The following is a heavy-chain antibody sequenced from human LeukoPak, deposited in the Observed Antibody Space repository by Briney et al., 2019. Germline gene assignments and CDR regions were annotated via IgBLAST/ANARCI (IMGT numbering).Heavy chain of an antibody. CDR2: ISYDGSNK. V-gene: IGHV3-30*04. D-gene: IGHD1-14*01. J-gene: IGHJ4*02. Sequence: PGRSLRLSCAASGFTFSSYAMHWVRQAPGKGLEWVAVISYDGSNKYYADSVKGRFTISRDNSKNTLYLQMYSLRAEDTAVYYCARGTPAPFDYWGQETLVTVSS. CDR1: GFTFSSYA. CDR3: ARGTPAPFDY.